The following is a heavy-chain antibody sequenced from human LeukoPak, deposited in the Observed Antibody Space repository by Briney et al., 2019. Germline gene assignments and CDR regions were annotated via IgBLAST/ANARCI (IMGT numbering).Heavy chain of an antibody. V-gene: IGHV4-59*01. CDR1: GGSISHYY. CDR2: IYYSGTT. J-gene: IGHJ6*02. D-gene: IGHD4-17*01. Sequence: SETLSLTCTVSGGSISHYYWSWILQSPGKGLEWIGYIYYSGTTNYNPSLKSRVTISVDTSRNQFSLQLRSVTAADTAVYYCAREDPQTTVPEGMDVWGQGTTVIVSS. CDR3: AREDPQTTVPEGMDV.